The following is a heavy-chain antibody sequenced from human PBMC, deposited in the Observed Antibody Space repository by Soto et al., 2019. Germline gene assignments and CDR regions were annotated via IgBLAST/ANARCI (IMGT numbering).Heavy chain of an antibody. Sequence: QVQLLRSGAEMKKPGSSVKVSCKASGGTFSTYTIIWVRQAPGQGLEWMGRIIPMLDITNTAQNFQGRVTITADKSTSTAYLELSALRSDDTAIYFCTLGSWSAETFDIWGRGTLVTVSS. CDR3: TLGSWSAETFDI. J-gene: IGHJ3*02. D-gene: IGHD6-13*01. CDR2: IIPMLDIT. V-gene: IGHV1-69*02. CDR1: GGTFSTYT.